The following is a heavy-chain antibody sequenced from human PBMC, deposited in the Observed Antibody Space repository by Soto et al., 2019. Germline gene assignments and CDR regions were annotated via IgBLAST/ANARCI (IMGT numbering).Heavy chain of an antibody. J-gene: IGHJ4*01. V-gene: IGHV1-2*04. D-gene: IGHD4-17*01. CDR3: ARSHDYGDYAPYDY. CDR1: GYTFTGYY. Sequence: ASVKVSCKASGYTFTGYYMHWVRQAPGQGLEWMGWINPNSGGTNYAQKFQGWVTMTRDTSISTAYMELSRLRSDDTAVYYCARSHDYGDYAPYDYWGHGTLVTVSS. CDR2: INPNSGGT.